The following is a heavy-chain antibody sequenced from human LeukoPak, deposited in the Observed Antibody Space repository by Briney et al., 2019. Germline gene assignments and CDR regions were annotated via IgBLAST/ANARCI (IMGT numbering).Heavy chain of an antibody. D-gene: IGHD3-10*01. V-gene: IGHV3-33*01. CDR3: ARRITMVRGVIGYFDY. Sequence: PGRSLRLSCAASGFTFRSYGMHWVRQAPGKGLEGVAVMWYDGRKKDYADSVKGRFIISRDNSKNTVYLQMNSLRADDTAVYYCARRITMVRGVIGYFDYWGQGTLVTVSS. CDR2: MWYDGRKK. CDR1: GFTFRSYG. J-gene: IGHJ4*02.